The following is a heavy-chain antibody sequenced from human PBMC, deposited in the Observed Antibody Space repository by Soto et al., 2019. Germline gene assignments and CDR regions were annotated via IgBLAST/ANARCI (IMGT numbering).Heavy chain of an antibody. CDR3: AKFLSGGSLDAFDI. D-gene: IGHD2-15*01. J-gene: IGHJ3*02. CDR1: AFTFSSYE. Sequence: EVQLVESGGDLVQPGGSLRLSCAASAFTFSSYEMNWVRQAPGKGLEWVSYISSSGSTIYYADSVKGRFTISRDNAKNSLYLQMNSLRADDTAVYYCAKFLSGGSLDAFDIWGQGTLVTVSS. CDR2: ISSSGSTI. V-gene: IGHV3-48*03.